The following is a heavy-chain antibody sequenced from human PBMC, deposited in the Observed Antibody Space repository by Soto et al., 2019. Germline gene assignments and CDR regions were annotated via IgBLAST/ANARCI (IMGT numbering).Heavy chain of an antibody. Sequence: GGSLRLSCAASGFTFSTYAMSWVRQAPGKGLDWVSAISGSGGSTYYADSVKGRFTISRDNSKNTLNLQMNSLRAEDTAVYYCAKDLGATVAGGGVLVHGGQGTQVTVSS. CDR1: GFTFSTYA. CDR2: ISGSGGST. CDR3: AKDLGATVAGGGVLVH. V-gene: IGHV3-23*01. J-gene: IGHJ4*02. D-gene: IGHD6-19*01.